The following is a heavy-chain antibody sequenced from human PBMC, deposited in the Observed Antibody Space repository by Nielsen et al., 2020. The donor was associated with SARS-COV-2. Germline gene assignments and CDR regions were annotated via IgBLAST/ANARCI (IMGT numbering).Heavy chain of an antibody. J-gene: IGHJ6*02. CDR1: GFTFDDYG. V-gene: IGHV3-20*04. CDR3: ARDLWYSSSWPYGMDV. Sequence: GGSLRLSCAASGFTFDDYGMSWVRQAPGKGLEWVSGINWNGGSTGYADSVKGRFTISRDNAKNSLYLQMNSLRAEDTAVYYCARDLWYSSSWPYGMDVWGQGTTVTVSS. CDR2: INWNGGST. D-gene: IGHD6-13*01.